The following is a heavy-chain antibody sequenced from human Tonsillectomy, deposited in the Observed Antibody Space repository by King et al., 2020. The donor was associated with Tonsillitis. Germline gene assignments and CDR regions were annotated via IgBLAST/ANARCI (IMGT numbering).Heavy chain of an antibody. CDR2: IYNSGST. CDR3: AGRGRFGENFGYYYYGLDV. D-gene: IGHD3-10*01. Sequence: QLQESGPGLVKPSQTLSLTCTVSGGSISSGGYYWSWIRQHPGKGLEWIGYIYNSGSTYYNPSLNSRVTISVDTSKNQFSLKLSSVTAADTAVYYCAGRGRFGENFGYYYYGLDVWGQGTTVTVSS. V-gene: IGHV4-31*03. CDR1: GGSISSGGYY. J-gene: IGHJ6*02.